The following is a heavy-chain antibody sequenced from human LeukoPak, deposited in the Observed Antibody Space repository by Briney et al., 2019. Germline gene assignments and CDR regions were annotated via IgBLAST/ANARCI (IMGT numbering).Heavy chain of an antibody. CDR2: ISYDGSNK. V-gene: IGHV3-30*04. D-gene: IGHD1-26*01. J-gene: IGHJ3*02. CDR3: AKDPTTKWELIPFDAFDI. Sequence: GSLRLSCAASGFTFSNYAMHWVRQAPGKGLEWVAVISYDGSNKYYADSVKGRFTISRDNSKNTLYLQMNSLRAEDTAVYYCAKDPTTKWELIPFDAFDIWGQGTMVTVSS. CDR1: GFTFSNYA.